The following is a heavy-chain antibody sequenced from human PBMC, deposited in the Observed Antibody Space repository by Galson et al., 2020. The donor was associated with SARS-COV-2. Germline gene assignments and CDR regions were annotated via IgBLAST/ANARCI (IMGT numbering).Heavy chain of an antibody. D-gene: IGHD6-13*01. Sequence: GGSLRLSCAASGFTFSSYAMSWVRQAPGKGLEWVSVIYSGGSTYYADSVKGRFTISRDDSKNTLYLQMNSLRAEDTAVYYCAKVYGSSWFAPLDYWGQGILVTVSS. V-gene: IGHV3-23*03. CDR3: AKVYGSSWFAPLDY. J-gene: IGHJ4*02. CDR2: IYSGGST. CDR1: GFTFSSYA.